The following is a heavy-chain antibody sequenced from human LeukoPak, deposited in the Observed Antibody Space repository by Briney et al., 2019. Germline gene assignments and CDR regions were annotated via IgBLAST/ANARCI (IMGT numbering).Heavy chain of an antibody. CDR3: AKDDYYGSSGDY. D-gene: IGHD3-10*01. CDR1: GFTFSSYG. V-gene: IGHV3-30*18. Sequence: GGSLRLSCAASGFTFSSYGMHWVRQAPGKGLEWVAVISYDGSNKYYADSVKGRFTISRDNSKNTLYLQMNSLRAEDTAVYHCAKDDYYGSSGDYWGQGTLVTVSS. CDR2: ISYDGSNK. J-gene: IGHJ4*02.